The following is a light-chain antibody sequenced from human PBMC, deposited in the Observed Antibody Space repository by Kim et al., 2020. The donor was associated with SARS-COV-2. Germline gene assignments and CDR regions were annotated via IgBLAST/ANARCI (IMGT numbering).Light chain of an antibody. Sequence: EIVLTQSPGTLSLSPGETATLSCRASESVGSRYLAWYQQKPGQAPRLLIFASSNRAPATPDRFSGSGSGTDFTLTISRLEPEDFAAYYCQLCVTSALTFGGGTKLEI. V-gene: IGKV3-20*01. CDR3: QLCVTSALT. CDR2: ASS. CDR1: ESVGSRY. J-gene: IGKJ4*01.